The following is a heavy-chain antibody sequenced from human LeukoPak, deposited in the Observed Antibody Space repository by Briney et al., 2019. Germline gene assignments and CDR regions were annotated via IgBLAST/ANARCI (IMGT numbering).Heavy chain of an antibody. V-gene: IGHV3-13*01. Sequence: GGSLRLSCTAPGFTLGGHDMHWVRQTTGDGLEWVAAVSAGHHAFYAGSVKGRFTVSREDAKNSLCLQMNSLRAGDTAVYYCVREARGYHYTYFDYWGQGSLVTVSS. CDR3: VREARGYHYTYFDY. CDR1: GFTLGGHD. J-gene: IGHJ4*02. D-gene: IGHD5-18*01. CDR2: VSAGHHA.